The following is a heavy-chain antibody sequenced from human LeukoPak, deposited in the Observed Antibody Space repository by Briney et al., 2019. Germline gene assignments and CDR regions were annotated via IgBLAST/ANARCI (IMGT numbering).Heavy chain of an antibody. D-gene: IGHD6-6*01. Sequence: SVKVSCKASGYTFTGYYMHWVRQAPGQGLEWMGGIIPIFGTANYAQKFQGRVTITADESTSTAYMELSSLRSEDTAVYYCARDPAASSSSSEPDFDYWGQGTLVTVSS. V-gene: IGHV1-69*13. CDR1: GYTFTGYY. CDR2: IIPIFGTA. J-gene: IGHJ4*02. CDR3: ARDPAASSSSSEPDFDY.